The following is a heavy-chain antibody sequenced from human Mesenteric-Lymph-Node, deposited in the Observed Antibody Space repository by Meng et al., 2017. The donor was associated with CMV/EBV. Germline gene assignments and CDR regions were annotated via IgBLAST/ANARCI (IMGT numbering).Heavy chain of an antibody. D-gene: IGHD3-22*01. CDR2: IKDDGSAE. J-gene: IGHJ6*02. CDR1: GFPGFTFGNFW. CDR3: AKDLEYYYDSSGYYYYYYGMDV. Sequence: GGSLRLSCVDSGFPGFTFGNFWMNWVRQAPGRGLEWVANIKDDGSAEYYVDSVKGRFTISRDNPKKSLYLQMNSLRAEDTAVYYCAKDLEYYYDSSGYYYYYYGMDVWGQGTTVTVSS. V-gene: IGHV3-7*03.